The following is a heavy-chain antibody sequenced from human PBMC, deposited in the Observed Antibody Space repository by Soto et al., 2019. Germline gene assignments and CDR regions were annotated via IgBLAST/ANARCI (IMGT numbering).Heavy chain of an antibody. J-gene: IGHJ3*02. CDR1: GFTFSSYG. D-gene: IGHD5-12*01. Sequence: LRLSCAASGFTFSSYGMHWVRQAPGKGLEWAAVISYDGSNKYYADSVKGRFTISRDNSKNTLYLQMNSLRAEDTAVYYCAKDLFYVDVFSAFDIWGQGTMVTVSS. CDR3: AKDLFYVDVFSAFDI. CDR2: ISYDGSNK. V-gene: IGHV3-30*18.